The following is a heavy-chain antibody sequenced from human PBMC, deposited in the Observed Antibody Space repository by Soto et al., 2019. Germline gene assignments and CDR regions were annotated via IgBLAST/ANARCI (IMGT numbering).Heavy chain of an antibody. V-gene: IGHV4-30-4*01. D-gene: IGHD2-15*01. CDR1: GDSISTVDYF. CDR3: ARGRYCLAGRCFPNWFDS. Sequence: SETLSLTCSVSGDSISTVDYFWAWIRQPPGQALEYIGYIYKSTTTYYNPSFESRVAISLDTSKSQFSLNVTSVTAADTAVYFCARGRYCLAGRCFPNWFDSWGQGTLVTVSS. CDR2: IYKSTTT. J-gene: IGHJ5*01.